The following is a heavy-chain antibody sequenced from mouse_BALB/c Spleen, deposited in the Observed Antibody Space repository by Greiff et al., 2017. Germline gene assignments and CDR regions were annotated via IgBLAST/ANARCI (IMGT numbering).Heavy chain of an antibody. CDR1: GFTFSSYA. V-gene: IGHV5-6-5*01. J-gene: IGHJ4*01. D-gene: IGHD1-1*01. CDR2: ISSGCST. CDR3: ARIYHSMDY. Sequence: EVKLVESGGGLVKPGGSLKLSCAASGFTFSSYAMSWVRQTPEKRLEWVASISSGCSTYYPDSVMVRFTISRDNARNILYLQMSSLRSADTAMYSCARIYHSMDYWGQGTSVTVSS.